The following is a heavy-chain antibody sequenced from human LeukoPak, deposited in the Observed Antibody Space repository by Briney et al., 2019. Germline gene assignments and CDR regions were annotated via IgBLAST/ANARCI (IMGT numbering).Heavy chain of an antibody. Sequence: GGSLRLSCAASGFTFSNYWMSWVRQAPGKGLQWVANIKQDGSEKYYVDSVKGRFTISRDNAKKSLYLQMNSLRAEDTAVYYCATSPDSGDYWGWFDSWGQGTLVTISS. CDR1: GFTFSNYW. D-gene: IGHD4-17*01. CDR3: ATSPDSGDYWGWFDS. V-gene: IGHV3-7*01. CDR2: IKQDGSEK. J-gene: IGHJ5*01.